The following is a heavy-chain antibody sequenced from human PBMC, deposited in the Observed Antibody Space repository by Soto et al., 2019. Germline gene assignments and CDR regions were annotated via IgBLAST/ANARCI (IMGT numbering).Heavy chain of an antibody. CDR3: ANGEGGFYDYWLGY. CDR2: ISNDGGLK. D-gene: IGHD3-3*01. V-gene: IGHV3-30*18. J-gene: IGHJ1*01. CDR1: GFSFRSYG. Sequence: GSLRLSCAVSGFSFRSYGMHWVHQAPGKGLEWVAVISNDGGLKHYTDSVKGRFTISRDNSQNTLYLEINSLRPEDTAVYFCANGEGGFYDYWLGYWCPGTQVTVFS.